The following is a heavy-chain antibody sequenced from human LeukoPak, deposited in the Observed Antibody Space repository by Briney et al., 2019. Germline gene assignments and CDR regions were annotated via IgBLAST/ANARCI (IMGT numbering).Heavy chain of an antibody. CDR2: IRYDGNNK. Sequence: GGSLRLSCAASGFTFSSSGMHWVRQAPGKGLEWVAFIRYDGNNKYYADSVKGRVTISRDNSKNTLYLQMNSLRAEDTAVYYCAKGSQYNILTGFIVGAMDDFDHWGQGTLVTVSS. CDR1: GFTFSSSG. D-gene: IGHD3-9*01. V-gene: IGHV3-30*02. J-gene: IGHJ4*02. CDR3: AKGSQYNILTGFIVGAMDDFDH.